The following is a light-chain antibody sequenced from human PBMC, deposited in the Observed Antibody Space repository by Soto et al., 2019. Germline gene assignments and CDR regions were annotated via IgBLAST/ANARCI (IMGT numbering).Light chain of an antibody. V-gene: IGKV1-5*03. CDR2: KTS. Sequence: DIQVTQSPSTLSAYVGDRVIITCRASQNVNIWLAWYQQRPREAPKLLIYKTSSLESRVPSRFSGSGSGTEFTLTISSLEPDDFGTYFCLQYNSHPYTFGQGTKLEIK. J-gene: IGKJ2*01. CDR3: LQYNSHPYT. CDR1: QNVNIW.